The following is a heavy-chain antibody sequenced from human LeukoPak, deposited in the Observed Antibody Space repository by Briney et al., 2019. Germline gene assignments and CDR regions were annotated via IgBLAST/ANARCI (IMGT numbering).Heavy chain of an antibody. CDR1: GYTFTSYD. D-gene: IGHD6-13*01. V-gene: IGHV1-8*01. Sequence: WASVKVSCKASGYTFTSYDINWVRQATGQGLEWMGWMNPNSGNTGYAQKFQGRVTMTRNTSISTAYMELSSLRSEDTAVYYCARIPSLPNIAAAGTPDYWGQGTLVTVSS. CDR2: MNPNSGNT. J-gene: IGHJ4*02. CDR3: ARIPSLPNIAAAGTPDY.